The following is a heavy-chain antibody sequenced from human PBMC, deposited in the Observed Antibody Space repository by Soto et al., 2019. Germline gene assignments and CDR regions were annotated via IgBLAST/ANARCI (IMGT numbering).Heavy chain of an antibody. Sequence: GGSLRLSCAAPGFTFSSYWMHWVRHAPGKGLVWVSRIKSEEISTSHADSVKGRYTISRDNAKNTLYLQMNSRRAEDTAVYYCARGVLYGSGSYYNGGKNYYYYGMDVWGQGTTVTVSS. CDR2: IKSEEIST. J-gene: IGHJ6*02. V-gene: IGHV3-74*01. CDR3: ARGVLYGSGSYYNGGKNYYYYGMDV. D-gene: IGHD3-10*01. CDR1: GFTFSSYW.